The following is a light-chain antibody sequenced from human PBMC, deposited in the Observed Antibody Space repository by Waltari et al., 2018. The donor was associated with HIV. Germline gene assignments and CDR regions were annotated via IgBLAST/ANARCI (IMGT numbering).Light chain of an antibody. Sequence: QSVLTQPPSASGTPGQRVTISCSGRSSNTGRNYVSWYQQLPGTAPKLLIYTNNQRPSGVPDRFSGSKSGTSASLAISGLRSEDEADYYCAAWNDNLSGYVFGTGTKVTV. CDR3: AAWNDNLSGYV. V-gene: IGLV1-47*01. CDR2: TNN. CDR1: SSNTGRNY. J-gene: IGLJ1*01.